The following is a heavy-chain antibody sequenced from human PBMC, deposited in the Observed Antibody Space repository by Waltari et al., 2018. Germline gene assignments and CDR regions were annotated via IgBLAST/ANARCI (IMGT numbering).Heavy chain of an antibody. CDR1: NGSISPNTYS. V-gene: IGHV4-39*07. D-gene: IGHD2-2*02. CDR2: IFYTGNV. CDR3: AGRPLYTVVWHGFDY. J-gene: IGHJ4*02. Sequence: QLQLQESGPGLVKPSETLSLTCNVSNGSISPNTYSWAWIRQPPGKGLEWIGSIFYTGNVYYNPSLQSRVTMSVDTSRNQFSLKLRSVTAADTAVYYCAGRPLYTVVWHGFDYWGRGALVTVSS.